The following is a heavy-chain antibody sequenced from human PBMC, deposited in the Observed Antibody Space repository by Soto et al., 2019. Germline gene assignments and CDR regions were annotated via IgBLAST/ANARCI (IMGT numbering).Heavy chain of an antibody. J-gene: IGHJ6*03. Sequence: QVQLVQSGAEVKKPGSSVKVSCKASGGTFSSYTISWVRQAPGQGLEWMGRIIPILGIANYAQKFQGRVTITADKSTSTAYMELSSMSSEDTAVYYCARELWNYDYYYYMDVWGKGTTVTVSS. CDR2: IIPILGIA. D-gene: IGHD3-10*01. CDR3: ARELWNYDYYYYMDV. V-gene: IGHV1-69*08. CDR1: GGTFSSYT.